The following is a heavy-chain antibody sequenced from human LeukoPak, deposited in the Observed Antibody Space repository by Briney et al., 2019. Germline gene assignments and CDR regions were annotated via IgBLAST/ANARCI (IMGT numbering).Heavy chain of an antibody. V-gene: IGHV3-30*02. J-gene: IGHJ3*01. CDR3: ASAQF. CDR1: GLTFNTYG. Sequence: GGSLRLSCAASGLTFNTYGMHWVRQAPGKGLEWVAFIRYDRNDKYYADSVKGRFTISRDNSKNTLHLQMNSLRAEDTAVYYCASAQFWGLGTMVTVSS. CDR2: IRYDRNDK.